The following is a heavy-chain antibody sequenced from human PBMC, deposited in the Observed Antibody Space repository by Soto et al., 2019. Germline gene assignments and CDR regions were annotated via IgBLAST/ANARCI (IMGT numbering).Heavy chain of an antibody. V-gene: IGHV4-31*03. CDR3: ATVVSTNNYYYYYMDV. Sequence: QVQLQESGPGLVKPSQTLSLTCTVSGGSISSGGYYWSWIRQHPGKGLEWIGYIYYSGSTYYNPSLKRRVTIPVDTSKNQSSLKLGSVPDAHTAVYYCATVVSTNNYYYYYMDVWGKWTKVTVSS. D-gene: IGHD2-2*01. J-gene: IGHJ6*03. CDR2: IYYSGST. CDR1: GGSISSGGYY.